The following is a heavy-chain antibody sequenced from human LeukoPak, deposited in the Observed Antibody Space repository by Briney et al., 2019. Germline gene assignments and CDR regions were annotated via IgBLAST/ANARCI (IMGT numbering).Heavy chain of an antibody. CDR1: GFTFRSYA. J-gene: IGHJ4*02. Sequence: GGSLRLSCAASGFTFRSYAMGWARQVPGKGLEWVSAISGSGVSTYHADSVKGRATISRDNSKNTLFLQMNNVRADDTALYYCAKDYDLSVAGFFDFWGQGTLVTVSS. CDR2: ISGSGVST. D-gene: IGHD6-19*01. CDR3: AKDYDLSVAGFFDF. V-gene: IGHV3-23*01.